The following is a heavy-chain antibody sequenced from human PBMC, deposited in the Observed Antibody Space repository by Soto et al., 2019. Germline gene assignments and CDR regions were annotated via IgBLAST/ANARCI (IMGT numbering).Heavy chain of an antibody. CDR2: MNSDGSTT. V-gene: IGHV3-74*01. CDR1: GFTFGNYW. Sequence: HPGGSLRLSCAASGFTFGNYWMHWVRQAPGRGLEWVSRMNSDGSTTNYADSVKGRFTVSRDNAKNTLYLQMNSLRAEDTAVYYCSTAEVDYWGPGTLVTVSS. CDR3: STAEVDY. J-gene: IGHJ4*02.